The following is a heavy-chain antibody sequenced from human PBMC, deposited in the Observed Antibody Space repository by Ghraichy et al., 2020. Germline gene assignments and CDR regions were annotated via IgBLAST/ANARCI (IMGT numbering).Heavy chain of an antibody. J-gene: IGHJ6*03. CDR3: ARGTAGTRYYYYYYMDV. CDR2: IKQDGSEK. V-gene: IGHV3-7*03. Sequence: GSLRLSCAASGFTFSSYWMSWVRQAPGKGLEWVANIKQDGSEKYYVDSVKGRFTISRDNAKNSLYLQMNSLRAEDTAVYYCARGTAGTRYYYYYYMDVWGKGTTVTVSS. CDR1: GFTFSSYW. D-gene: IGHD6-13*01.